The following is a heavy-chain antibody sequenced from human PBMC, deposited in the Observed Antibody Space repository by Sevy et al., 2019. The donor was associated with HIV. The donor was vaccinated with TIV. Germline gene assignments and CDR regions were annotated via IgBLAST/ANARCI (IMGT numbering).Heavy chain of an antibody. D-gene: IGHD2-8*02. J-gene: IGHJ3*02. V-gene: IGHV3-30*02. CDR3: ARDRKVLLVVYAIPFDAFDI. Sequence: GGSLRLSCTASGFTFSNHAMHWVRQGPGKGPEWVAVIRNDGSHEYYADSVKGRFTISRDNSKNTLYLQMNSLRPEETTVYYCARDRKVLLVVYAIPFDAFDIWGQGTMVTVSS. CDR1: GFTFSNHA. CDR2: IRNDGSHE.